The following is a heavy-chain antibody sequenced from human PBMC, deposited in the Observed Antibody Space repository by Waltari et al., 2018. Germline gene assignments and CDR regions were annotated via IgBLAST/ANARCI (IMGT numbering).Heavy chain of an antibody. CDR3: VRETEMSSGTSLLLGHYGMDV. J-gene: IGHJ6*02. CDR1: GFTFRSYL. CDR2: INSDGSNI. D-gene: IGHD3-10*01. Sequence: EVQLVESGGGLIQPGGSLRLSCAASGFTFRSYLMHWVLQYPGKRLVWVERINSDGSNIQNADSVKGRFTISRDNTKNTLYLQMNSLRAEDTAVYYCVRETEMSSGTSLLLGHYGMDVWGQGTTVTVSS. V-gene: IGHV3-74*01.